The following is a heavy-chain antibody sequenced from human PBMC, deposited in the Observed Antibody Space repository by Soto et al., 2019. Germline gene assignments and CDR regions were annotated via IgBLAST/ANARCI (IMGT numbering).Heavy chain of an antibody. J-gene: IGHJ6*02. V-gene: IGHV4-4*07. D-gene: IGHD1-1*01. CDR1: GGSISSYY. CDR3: ARGQLRDYYYGMDV. CDR2: IYTSGST. Sequence: QVQLQESGPGLVKPSETLSLTCTVSGGSISSYYWSWIRQPAGKGLEWIGRIYTSGSTNYNPSLKSRVTMSVDTYKNQFTRKLSSVTAADTAVYYCARGQLRDYYYGMDVWGQGTTVTVSS.